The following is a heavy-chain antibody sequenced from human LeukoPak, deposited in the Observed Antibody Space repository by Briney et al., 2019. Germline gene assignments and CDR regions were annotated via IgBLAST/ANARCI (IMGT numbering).Heavy chain of an antibody. CDR2: INTDGTVT. J-gene: IGHJ5*02. Sequence: PGGSLTLTCAASGFTISKYWMLWVRQAPGKGLESVSRINTDGTVTTYADSEKGRFTVSRDNAENTMFLQMNSVRDEDTAVYYCATKQWLAPPPDSWGQGAPVTVSS. CDR1: GFTISKYW. V-gene: IGHV3-74*01. D-gene: IGHD6-19*01. CDR3: ATKQWLAPPPDS.